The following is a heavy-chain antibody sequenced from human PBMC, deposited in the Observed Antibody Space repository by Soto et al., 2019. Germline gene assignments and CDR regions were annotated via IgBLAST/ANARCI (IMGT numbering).Heavy chain of an antibody. CDR1: GFTFSNAW. CDR2: IKSKTDGGTT. J-gene: IGHJ3*02. V-gene: IGHV3-15*01. CDR3: TTDLGXGGVVVVAATGNDAFDI. D-gene: IGHD2-15*01. Sequence: GESLRLSCAASGFTFSNAWMSWVRQAPGKGLEWVGRIKSKTDGGTTDYAAPVKGRFTISRDDSKNTLYLQMNSLKTEDTAVYYCTTDLGXGGVVVVAATGNDAFDIWGQGTMVTVSS.